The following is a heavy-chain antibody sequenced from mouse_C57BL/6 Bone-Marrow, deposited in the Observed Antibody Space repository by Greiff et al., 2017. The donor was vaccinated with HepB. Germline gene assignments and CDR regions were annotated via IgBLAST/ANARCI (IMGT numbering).Heavy chain of an antibody. CDR2: ISYDGSN. J-gene: IGHJ4*01. CDR3: ARITTVVARNYYAMDY. V-gene: IGHV3-6*01. CDR1: GYSITSGYY. Sequence: EVKLVESGPGLVKPSQSLSLTCSVTGYSITSGYYWNWIRQFPGNKLEWMGYISYDGSNNYNPSLKNRISITRDTSKNQFFLKLNSVTTEDTATYYCARITTVVARNYYAMDYWGQGTSVTVSS. D-gene: IGHD1-1*01.